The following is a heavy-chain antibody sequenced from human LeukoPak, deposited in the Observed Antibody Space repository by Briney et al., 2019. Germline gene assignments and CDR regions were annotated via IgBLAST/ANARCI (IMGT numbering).Heavy chain of an antibody. Sequence: KPGGSLRLSCAASGFTFSAYYMSWIRQAPGKGLEWVSYISSSASTIYYADSVKGRFTISRDNAKNSLYLQMNSLRAEDTAVYYCATQGSFDYWGQGTLVTVSS. CDR1: GFTFSAYY. CDR3: ATQGSFDY. J-gene: IGHJ4*02. V-gene: IGHV3-11*04. CDR2: ISSSASTI.